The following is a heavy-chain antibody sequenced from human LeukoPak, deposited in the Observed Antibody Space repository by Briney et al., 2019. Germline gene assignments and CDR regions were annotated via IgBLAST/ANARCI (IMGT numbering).Heavy chain of an antibody. D-gene: IGHD2-21*02. J-gene: IGHJ4*02. CDR1: GFTFSNFA. CDR2: FGGSGII. Sequence: AGSLRLSCAASGFTFSNFAMGGVRRPPGKGLEWVSGFGGSGIIHYADSVKGRFTISRDNSKNTLYLVMNSLRPEDTAVYYCAKDTSRCGGDCPGYFDYGGQGTLGTVSS. V-gene: IGHV3-23*01. CDR3: AKDTSRCGGDCPGYFDY.